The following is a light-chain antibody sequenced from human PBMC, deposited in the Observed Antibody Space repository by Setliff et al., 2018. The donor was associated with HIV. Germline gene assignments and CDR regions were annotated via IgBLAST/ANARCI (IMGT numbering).Light chain of an antibody. CDR2: EVS. V-gene: IGLV2-14*01. CDR1: SNDFCSYDY. CDR3: SSFTSSSSYV. J-gene: IGLJ1*01. Sequence: QSALTQPASVSGSPGQSITIPCPGTSNDFCSYDYVAWYQHQPGKVPKLMIYEVSNRPSGVSDRFSGSKSGNTASLTISGLQAEDEADYYCSSFTSSSSYVFGTGTKVTV.